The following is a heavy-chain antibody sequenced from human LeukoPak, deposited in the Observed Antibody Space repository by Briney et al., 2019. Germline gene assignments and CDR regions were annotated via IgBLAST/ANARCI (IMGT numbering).Heavy chain of an antibody. Sequence: KPSETLSLTCSVSGGSISRNNYYWGWIRQPPGKGLEWIGSMYYSGSTYYNASLKSRVTMSVDTSKNRFSLKLSSVTAADTAVYYCARSSIAAREDYWGQGTLVTVSS. CDR3: ARSSIAAREDY. CDR1: GGSISRNNYY. J-gene: IGHJ4*02. V-gene: IGHV4-39*07. D-gene: IGHD6-6*01. CDR2: MYYSGST.